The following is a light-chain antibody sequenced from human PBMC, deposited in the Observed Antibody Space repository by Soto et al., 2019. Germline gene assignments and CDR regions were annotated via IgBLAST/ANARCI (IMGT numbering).Light chain of an antibody. J-gene: IGKJ1*01. Sequence: IEMTQSPATLSLSAGERATLSCRASQTVSGYLAWYQQKPGKAPRLLIYDTATMAAGFPARFSGSVYGTEYTLTISSLKHEDGAIYYGQHLDYWPDTFCQGTKVDIK. CDR3: QHLDYWPDT. CDR2: DTA. CDR1: QTVSGY. V-gene: IGKV3-15*01.